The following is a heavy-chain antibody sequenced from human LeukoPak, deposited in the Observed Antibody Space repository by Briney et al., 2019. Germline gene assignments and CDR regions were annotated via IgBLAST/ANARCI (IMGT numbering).Heavy chain of an antibody. V-gene: IGHV3-48*01. CDR2: ISSSGRTF. CDR3: ARDSRGSSWFFDY. J-gene: IGHJ4*02. CDR1: GFTFSSFS. D-gene: IGHD6-13*01. Sequence: GGSLRLSCAASGFTFSSFSMNWVRQAPGKGLEWVSYISSSGRTFYYAGSVKGRFTISRDNGKNSLYLQMNSLRVEDTAVYYCARDSRGSSWFFDYWGQGALVTVSS.